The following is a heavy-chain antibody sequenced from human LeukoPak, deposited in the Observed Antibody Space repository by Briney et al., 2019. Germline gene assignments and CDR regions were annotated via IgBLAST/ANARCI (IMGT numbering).Heavy chain of an antibody. CDR1: GFGFSDYV. CDR3: ARGSYWFGEILYPYFDY. Sequence: PGRSLRLSCAASGFGFSDYVLHWVRQAPGKGLEWVAVILYDGNDKYYADSVKGRFTISRDNSKNTLFLQMNSLRAEDTAVYFCARGSYWFGEILYPYFDYWGQGTMVIVSS. D-gene: IGHD3-10*01. J-gene: IGHJ4*02. CDR2: ILYDGNDK. V-gene: IGHV3-33*05.